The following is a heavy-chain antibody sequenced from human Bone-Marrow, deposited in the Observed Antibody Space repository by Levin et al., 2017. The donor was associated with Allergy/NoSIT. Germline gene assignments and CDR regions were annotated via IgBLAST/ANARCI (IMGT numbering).Heavy chain of an antibody. CDR3: AKDFQSGTAGSTFFDY. D-gene: IGHD1-26*01. Sequence: QAGGSLRLSCAASGFTFSNYAMSWVRQAPGKGLEWVSGIYGGGGEIYYADSVKGRFTVSRDDSQNTLNLQMSSLRAEDTAVYYCAKDFQSGTAGSTFFDYWGPGTLVTVSS. CDR2: IYGGGGEI. CDR1: GFTFSNYA. J-gene: IGHJ4*02. V-gene: IGHV3-23*01.